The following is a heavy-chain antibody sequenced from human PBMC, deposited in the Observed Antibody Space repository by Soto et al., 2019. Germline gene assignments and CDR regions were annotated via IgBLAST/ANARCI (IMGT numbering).Heavy chain of an antibody. CDR2: ISGSGGST. CDR3: AKGLTKKGYCSSTSCRVDYMDV. Sequence: GGSLRLSCAASGFTFSSYAMSWVRQAPGKGLEWVSAISGSGGSTYYGDSVKGRFTISRDNSKNTLYLQMKSLRAEDTAVYYCAKGLTKKGYCSSTSCRVDYMDVWGKGTTVTVSS. CDR1: GFTFSSYA. V-gene: IGHV3-23*01. J-gene: IGHJ6*03. D-gene: IGHD2-2*01.